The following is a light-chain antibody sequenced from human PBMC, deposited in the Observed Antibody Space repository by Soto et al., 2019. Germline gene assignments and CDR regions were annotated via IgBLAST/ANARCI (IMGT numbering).Light chain of an antibody. J-gene: IGKJ1*01. V-gene: IGKV3-20*01. CDR2: TTS. CDR3: QQYASSQWT. CDR1: QSVGTSW. Sequence: EIVLTQSPGTLSLSPGERVTLSCRASQSVGTSWLAWYQQKPGQSPRLLIYTTSNRATGIPDRFSGSGSETDFALTISRLEPEDSAVYYCQQYASSQWTFGQGTKVEIK.